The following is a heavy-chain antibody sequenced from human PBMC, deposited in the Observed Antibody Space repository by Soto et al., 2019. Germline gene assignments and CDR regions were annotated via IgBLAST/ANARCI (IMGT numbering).Heavy chain of an antibody. Sequence: QVQLQESGPGLVKPSGTLSLTCAVSGGSISSSNWWSWVRQPPGKGLEWIGEIYHSGSTNYNPSLKSRVTISVDKSKNQFSLKLSSVTAADTAVYYCARQVSCSSTSCYWDYYYYGMDVWGQGTTVTVSS. J-gene: IGHJ6*02. V-gene: IGHV4-4*02. CDR1: GGSISSSNW. D-gene: IGHD2-2*01. CDR2: IYHSGST. CDR3: ARQVSCSSTSCYWDYYYYGMDV.